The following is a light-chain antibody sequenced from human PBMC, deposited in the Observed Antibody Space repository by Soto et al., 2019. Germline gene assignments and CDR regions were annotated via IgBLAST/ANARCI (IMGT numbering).Light chain of an antibody. CDR3: RQGLHSLQYT. J-gene: IGKJ3*01. V-gene: IGKV2-28*01. CDR1: ESLLHVSGYNY. CDR2: LGS. Sequence: DIVMTQSPLSLPVTPGEPASISCRSSESLLHVSGYNYLDWYLQKPGQSPQRLIYLGSYRASGVPDRISGSGEGTDFALETSRVEAEDRVIYYCRQGLHSLQYTFGPGTRVDVK.